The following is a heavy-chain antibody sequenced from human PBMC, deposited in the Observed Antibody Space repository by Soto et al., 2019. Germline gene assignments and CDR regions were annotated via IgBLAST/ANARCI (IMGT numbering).Heavy chain of an antibody. D-gene: IGHD4-17*01. J-gene: IGHJ5*02. V-gene: IGHV1-3*01. CDR2: INAGNGNT. Sequence: ASVKVSCKASGYTFSSYAMNWVRQAPGQRLEWMGWINAGNGNTKYSQKFQGRVTITRDTSASTAYMELSSLRSEDTAVYYSARGVSTVTPNWFDPWGQGSLVTVSS. CDR1: GYTFSSYA. CDR3: ARGVSTVTPNWFDP.